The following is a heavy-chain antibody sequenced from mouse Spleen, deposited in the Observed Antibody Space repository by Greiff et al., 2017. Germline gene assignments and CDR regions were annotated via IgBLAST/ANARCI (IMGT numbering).Heavy chain of an antibody. V-gene: IGHV1-15*01. CDR1: GYTFTDYE. Sequence: VQLQQSGAELVRPGASVTLSCKASGYTFTDYEMHWVKQTPVHGLEWIGAIDPETGGTAYNQKFKGKAILTADKSSSTAYMELRSLTSEDSAVYYCTRGDVDYFDYWGQGTTLTVSS. CDR3: TRGDVDYFDY. D-gene: IGHD3-3*01. J-gene: IGHJ2*01. CDR2: IDPETGGT.